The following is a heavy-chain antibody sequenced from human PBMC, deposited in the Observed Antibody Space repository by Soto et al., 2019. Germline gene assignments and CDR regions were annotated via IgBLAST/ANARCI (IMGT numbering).Heavy chain of an antibody. J-gene: IGHJ4*02. V-gene: IGHV3-74*01. CDR1: GFTFNSYW. CDR2: INGDGSST. D-gene: IGHD1-1*01. CDR3: ARPRYDDFGTPFDY. Sequence: DVQLVESGGGLVQPGGSLRLSCAASGFTFNSYWMHWVGQGPGKGLVWVSRINGDGSSTYYADSVKGRFTISRDNAKNTLYLQKHSLSAEDTALYYCARPRYDDFGTPFDYWGQGTLVTVSS.